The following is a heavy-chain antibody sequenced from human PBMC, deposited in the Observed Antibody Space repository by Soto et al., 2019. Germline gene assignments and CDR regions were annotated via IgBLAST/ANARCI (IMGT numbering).Heavy chain of an antibody. D-gene: IGHD6-6*01. CDR3: ARDGIAARPSAFDI. Sequence: ASVKVSCKASGYTFTSYAMHWVRQAPGQRLEWMGWINAGNGNTKYSQKFQGRVTITRDTSASTAYMELSSLRSEDTAVDYCARDGIAARPSAFDIWGQGTMVTVSS. V-gene: IGHV1-3*01. J-gene: IGHJ3*02. CDR1: GYTFTSYA. CDR2: INAGNGNT.